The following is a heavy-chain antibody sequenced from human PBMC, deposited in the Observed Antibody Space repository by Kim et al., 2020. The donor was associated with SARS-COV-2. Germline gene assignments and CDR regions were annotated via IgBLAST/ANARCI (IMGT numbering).Heavy chain of an antibody. J-gene: IGHJ6*03. CDR2: IYYSGST. V-gene: IGHV4-59*01. CDR3: ARAPELDYDFWSGYPDIGEYDYYYYMDV. Sequence: SETLSLTCTVSGGSISSYYWSWIRQPPGKGLEWIGYIYYSGSTNYNPSLKSRVTISVDTSKNQFSLKLRSVTAADTAVYYCARAPELDYDFWSGYPDIGEYDYYYYMDVWGKGTTVAVSS. CDR1: GGSISSYY. D-gene: IGHD3-3*01.